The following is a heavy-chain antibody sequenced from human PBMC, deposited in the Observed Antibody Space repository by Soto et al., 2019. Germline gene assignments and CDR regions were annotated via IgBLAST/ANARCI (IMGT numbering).Heavy chain of an antibody. Sequence: PSETLSLTCTVSGGSISGSYWSWVRQTPGKVLEWVGYIHYSGSTNYNPSLKSRVTMSGDSAKNQFSLQLSSVTAADTAVYFCTKYRRTDAEGYSFDYWGQGXLVTVSS. D-gene: IGHD2-15*01. J-gene: IGHJ4*02. CDR1: GGSISGSY. CDR2: IHYSGST. CDR3: TKYRRTDAEGYSFDY. V-gene: IGHV4-59*01.